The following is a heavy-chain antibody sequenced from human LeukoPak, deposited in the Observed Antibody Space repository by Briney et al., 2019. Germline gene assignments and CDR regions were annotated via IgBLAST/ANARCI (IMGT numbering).Heavy chain of an antibody. J-gene: IGHJ4*02. CDR3: ARGGHYSSATWLDY. D-gene: IGHD1-26*01. CDR2: INHSGSI. V-gene: IGHV4-34*01. CDR1: GGSFSGYY. Sequence: SETLSLTCAVYGGSFSGYYWSWIRQPPGKGLEWIGEINHSGSINYNPSLKSRVTISVDTSKNQFSLKLSSVTAADTAVYYCARGGHYSSATWLDYWGQGTLVTVSS.